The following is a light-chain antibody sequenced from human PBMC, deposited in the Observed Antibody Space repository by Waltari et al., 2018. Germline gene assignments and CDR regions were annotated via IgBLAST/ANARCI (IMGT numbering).Light chain of an antibody. CDR1: QSVLYSSDNKNC. V-gene: IGKV4-1*01. CDR2: WAS. Sequence: DIVMTQSPDSLAVSLGERTSINCKASQSVLYSSDNKNCLAWYRQKPGQPPNLLIYWASTRESGVPGRFSGSGSGTDFTLTISSLQAEDVAVYYCQQYYSTPYTFGQGTKLEIK. J-gene: IGKJ2*01. CDR3: QQYYSTPYT.